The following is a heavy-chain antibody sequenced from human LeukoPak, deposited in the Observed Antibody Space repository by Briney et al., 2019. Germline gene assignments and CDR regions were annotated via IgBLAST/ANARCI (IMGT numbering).Heavy chain of an antibody. CDR3: AKDHEYQHAFDI. V-gene: IGHV3-30*02. D-gene: IGHD2-2*01. Sequence: PGGSLRLSCAASGFTFSSYGMHWVRQAPGKGLEWVAFIRYDGSNKYYADSVKGRFTISRDNSKNTLYLQMNSLRAEDTAVYYCAKDHEYQHAFDIWGQGTMVTVSS. CDR1: GFTFSSYG. J-gene: IGHJ3*02. CDR2: IRYDGSNK.